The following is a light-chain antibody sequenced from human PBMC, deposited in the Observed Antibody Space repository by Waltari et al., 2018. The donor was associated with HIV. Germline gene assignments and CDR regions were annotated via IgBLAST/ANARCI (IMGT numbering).Light chain of an antibody. J-gene: IGKJ4*01. CDR2: SAS. CDR3: QQANSFPLT. V-gene: IGKV1-12*01. CDR1: QDISNC. Sequence: DIQMNQSPSSVSAFVVDRVTLTRRASQDISNCLAWYQQKPGKAPKFLIYSASSLQSGVPSRFSGSGSGTDFTLTISSLQPEDFATYYCQQANSFPLTFGGGTKVEIK.